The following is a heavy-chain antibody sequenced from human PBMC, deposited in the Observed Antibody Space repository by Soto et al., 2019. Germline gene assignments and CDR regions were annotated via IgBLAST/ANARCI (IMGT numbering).Heavy chain of an antibody. J-gene: IGHJ1*01. Sequence: XSVKVSCKASGYIFTAYSMHWVRQAPGQGLEWMGVVNPSGGSTNYAQKFQGRITMTRDTSTSTVYMDLSSLTSEDTAVYYCAREENCSDGICYSEYFQRWGQGTLVTVSS. V-gene: IGHV1-46*01. CDR2: VNPSGGST. D-gene: IGHD2-15*01. CDR1: GYIFTAYS. CDR3: AREENCSDGICYSEYFQR.